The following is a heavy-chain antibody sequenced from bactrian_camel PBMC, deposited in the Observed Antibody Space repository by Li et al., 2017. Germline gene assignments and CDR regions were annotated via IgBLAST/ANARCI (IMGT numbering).Heavy chain of an antibody. CDR3: AMASGGWFGFWDY. CDR1: GFTSSTHW. Sequence: HVQLVESGGNLVQPGGSLRLSCVASGFTSSTHWVDWVRQAPGKGLEWVSSIYTDGSAPYYAESVKGRLTMSSDNAKNTVYLQMNSLKSEDTALHYCAMASGGWFGFWDYWGQGTQVTVS. D-gene: IGHD3*01. J-gene: IGHJ4*01. CDR2: IYTDGSAP. V-gene: IGHV3S6*01.